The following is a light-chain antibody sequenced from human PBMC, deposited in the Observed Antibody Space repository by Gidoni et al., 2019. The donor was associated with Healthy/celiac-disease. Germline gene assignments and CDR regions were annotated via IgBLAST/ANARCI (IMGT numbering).Light chain of an antibody. V-gene: IGKV4-1*01. CDR2: WAA. J-gene: IGKJ2*01. Sequence: DIVITHSPASLAVSLGESATINSKSSQSVLYSSKNKNYLAWYQQKAGQPPKLLIYWAATRESGVPDRFSGRGSGTDFTLTISSLQAEDVAVYYCQQYYSTPYTFGQGTKLEIK. CDR3: QQYYSTPYT. CDR1: QSVLYSSKNKNY.